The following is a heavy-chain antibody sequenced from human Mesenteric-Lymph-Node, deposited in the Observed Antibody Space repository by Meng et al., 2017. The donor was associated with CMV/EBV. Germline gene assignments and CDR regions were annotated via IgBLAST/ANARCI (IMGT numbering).Heavy chain of an antibody. CDR1: GIIVSSNY. CDR3: ARYYFAGSYFGDH. CDR2: IYRDGRT. Sequence: SCAASGIIVSSNYMTWVRQAPGKGLEWVSIIYRDGRTFYADSVKGRFTISRDSSILHLQMNSLRAEDTAMYYCARYYFAGSYFGDHWGPGTLVTVSS. D-gene: IGHD3-10*01. J-gene: IGHJ4*02. V-gene: IGHV3-53*01.